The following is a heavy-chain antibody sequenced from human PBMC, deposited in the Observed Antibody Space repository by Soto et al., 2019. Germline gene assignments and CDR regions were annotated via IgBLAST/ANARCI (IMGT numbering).Heavy chain of an antibody. D-gene: IGHD3-9*01. Sequence: SETLSLTWAVYGGSFSGNYWSWIRQPPGKGLRWIGEINHSGRTNYNPSLKSRVTISEDTSKTQFSLKLSSVTAADTAVYYCARDRGLTGYYYYYYYGMDVWGQGTTVTVSS. J-gene: IGHJ6*02. CDR2: INHSGRT. CDR1: GGSFSGNY. CDR3: ARDRGLTGYYYYYYYGMDV. V-gene: IGHV4-34*01.